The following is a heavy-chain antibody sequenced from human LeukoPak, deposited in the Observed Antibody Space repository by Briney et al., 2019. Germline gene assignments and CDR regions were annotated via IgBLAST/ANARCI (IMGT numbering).Heavy chain of an antibody. D-gene: IGHD3-3*01. Sequence: GGSLRLSCAASGFTVSSNYMSWVRQAPGKGLEWVSVIYSGGSTYYADSVKGRFTISRGNSKNTLYLQMNSLRAEDTAVYYCARGWRGDYVAYWGQGTLVTVSS. CDR3: ARGWRGDYVAY. CDR2: IYSGGST. V-gene: IGHV3-53*01. J-gene: IGHJ4*02. CDR1: GFTVSSNY.